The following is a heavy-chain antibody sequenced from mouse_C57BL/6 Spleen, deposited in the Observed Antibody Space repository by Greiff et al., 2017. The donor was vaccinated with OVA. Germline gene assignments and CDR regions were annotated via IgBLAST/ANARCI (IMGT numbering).Heavy chain of an antibody. Sequence: EVQGVESGEGLVKPGGSLKLSCAASGFTFSSYAMSWVRQTPEKRLEWVAYISSGGDYLYYADTVKGRFTISRDNARNTLYLQMSSLKSEDTAMYYGTREAYDGYLYYFDYWGQGTTLTVSS. CDR1: GFTFSSYA. J-gene: IGHJ2*01. CDR3: TREAYDGYLYYFDY. CDR2: ISSGGDYL. D-gene: IGHD2-3*01. V-gene: IGHV5-9-1*02.